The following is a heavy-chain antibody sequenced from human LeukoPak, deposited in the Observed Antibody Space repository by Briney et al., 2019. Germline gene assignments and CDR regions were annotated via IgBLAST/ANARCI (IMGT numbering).Heavy chain of an antibody. Sequence: NSSETLSLTCTVSGGSISSYYWSWIRQPPGKGLEWMGYIYYSGSTNYNPSLKSRVTISVDTSKNQFSLKLSSVTAADTAVYYCAREATQRRYFDSDYGMDVWGQGTTVTVSS. J-gene: IGHJ6*02. CDR3: AREATQRRYFDSDYGMDV. V-gene: IGHV4-59*01. CDR2: IYYSGST. D-gene: IGHD3-9*01. CDR1: GGSISSYY.